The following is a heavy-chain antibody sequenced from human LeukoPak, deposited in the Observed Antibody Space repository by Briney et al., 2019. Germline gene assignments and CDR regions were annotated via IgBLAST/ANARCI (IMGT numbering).Heavy chain of an antibody. CDR3: ARDSYYYDSSGYRGFDY. J-gene: IGHJ4*02. CDR2: IYYSGST. CDR1: GGSFSGYY. Sequence: PSETLSLTCAVYGGSFSGYYWSWIRQPPGKGLEWIGSIYYSGSTNYNPSLKSRVTMSVDTSKNQFSLKLSSVTAADTAVYYCARDSYYYDSSGYRGFDYWGQGTLVTVSS. D-gene: IGHD3-22*01. V-gene: IGHV4-34*11.